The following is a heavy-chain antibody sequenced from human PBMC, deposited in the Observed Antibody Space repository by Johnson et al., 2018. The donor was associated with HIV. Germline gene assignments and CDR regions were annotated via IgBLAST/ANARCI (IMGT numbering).Heavy chain of an antibody. D-gene: IGHD6-6*01. CDR1: GFTISTFW. J-gene: IGHJ3*02. CDR2: ISGDGSSS. V-gene: IGHV3-74*01. CDR3: ARAQLLADDAFNN. Sequence: VQLVESGGGLVQPGRSLRLSCAASGFTISTFWMHWVRQVPGKGLMWVSRISGDGSSSSYADSVKGRFTISRDNAKNTWDLQLNSLRVEDTAIYYCARAQLLADDAFNNWGQGKMVTVAS.